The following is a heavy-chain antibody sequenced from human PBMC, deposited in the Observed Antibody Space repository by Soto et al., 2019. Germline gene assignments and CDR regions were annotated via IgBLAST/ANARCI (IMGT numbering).Heavy chain of an antibody. Sequence: QVQLQESGSGLVKPSQTLSLTCALSGGYLSSGGYTWSWVRQPPGRGLEWIGNIHRSGSTYYNPSLKSRVTISVDISKNQFSLELNSVTAADTAVYYCGRVAGDGWYDGWGQGTLVTVSS. V-gene: IGHV4-30-2*01. D-gene: IGHD6-19*01. CDR1: GGYLSSGGYT. CDR3: GRVAGDGWYDG. CDR2: IHRSGST. J-gene: IGHJ4*02.